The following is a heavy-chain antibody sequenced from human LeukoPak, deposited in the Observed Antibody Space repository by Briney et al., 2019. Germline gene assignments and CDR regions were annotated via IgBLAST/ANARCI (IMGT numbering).Heavy chain of an antibody. D-gene: IGHD5-24*01. J-gene: IGHJ4*02. V-gene: IGHV4-31*03. CDR3: ARSTKVGWLQLGPVDY. CDR1: GGSISSGGYY. Sequence: SETLSLTCTVSGGSISSGGYYWSWIRQHPGKGLEWIGYIYYSGSTYYNPSLKSRVTISVDTSKNQFPLKLSSVTAADTAVYYCARSTKVGWLQLGPVDYWGQGTLVTVSS. CDR2: IYYSGST.